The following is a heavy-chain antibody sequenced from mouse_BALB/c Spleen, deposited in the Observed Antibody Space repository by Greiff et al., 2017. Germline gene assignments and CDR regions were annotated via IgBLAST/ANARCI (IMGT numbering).Heavy chain of an antibody. CDR1: GFTFSDYY. V-gene: IGHV5-4*02. J-gene: IGHJ3*01. D-gene: IGHD2-10*02. Sequence: EVHLVESGGGLVKPGGSLKLSCAASGFTFSDYYMYWVRQTPEKRLEWVATISDGGSYTYYPDSVKGRFTISRDNAKNNLYLQMSSLKSEDTAMYYCAREGGYGPFAYWGQGTLVTVSA. CDR2: ISDGGSYT. CDR3: AREGGYGPFAY.